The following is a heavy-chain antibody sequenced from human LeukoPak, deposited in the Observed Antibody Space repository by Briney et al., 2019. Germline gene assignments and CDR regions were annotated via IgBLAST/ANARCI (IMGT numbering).Heavy chain of an antibody. V-gene: IGHV3-23*01. J-gene: IGHJ4*03. CDR2: ISGSGGST. D-gene: IGHD2-2*01. CDR1: GFTFSSYA. Sequence: GASLRLSCAASGFTFSSYAMSWVRQAPGKGLEWVSAISGSGGSTYYADSVKGRFTISRDNSKNTLYLQMNSLRAEDTAVYYCAKGRVVVPAAIRAFDYWGQGTTVTVSS. CDR3: AKGRVVVPAAIRAFDY.